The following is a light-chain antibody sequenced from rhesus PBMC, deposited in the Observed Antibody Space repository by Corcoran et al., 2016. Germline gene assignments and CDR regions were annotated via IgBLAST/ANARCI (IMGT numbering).Light chain of an antibody. Sequence: DIQMTQSPSSLSASVGDTVTITCRASQSISSWLAWYQQKPGKAPKLLIYKASSLQSGVPSRFSGSVSGTDFTLTISSLQSEDFATYYCQKYSSSPYSFGQGTKVEIK. V-gene: IGKV1-22*01. CDR1: QSISSW. CDR3: QKYSSSPYS. CDR2: KAS. J-gene: IGKJ2*01.